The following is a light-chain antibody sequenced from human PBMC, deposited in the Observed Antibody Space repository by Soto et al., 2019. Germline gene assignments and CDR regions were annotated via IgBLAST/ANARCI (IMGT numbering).Light chain of an antibody. J-gene: IGKJ4*01. CDR1: QSVSSSY. CDR2: GAS. V-gene: IGKV3-20*01. Sequence: DIVLTQSPGTLSLSPGERATLSCRASQSVSSSYLAWYQQKPGQAPRLLISGASSRATGIPDRFSGSGSGTDFTLTISRLEPEDFAVYYCQQYGSSLATFGGGTKVDIK. CDR3: QQYGSSLAT.